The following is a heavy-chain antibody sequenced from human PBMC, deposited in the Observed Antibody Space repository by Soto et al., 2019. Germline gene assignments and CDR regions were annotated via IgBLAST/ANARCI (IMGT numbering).Heavy chain of an antibody. CDR3: ARDYPSAIFGVVIPPGTYGHDAFDI. D-gene: IGHD3-3*01. J-gene: IGHJ3*02. CDR2: IWYDGSNK. Sequence: QVQLVESGGGVVQPGRSLRLSCAASGFTFSSYGMHWVRQAPGKGLEWVAVIWYDGSNKYYADSVKGRFTISRDNSKNTLYLQMNSLRAEDTAVYYCARDYPSAIFGVVIPPGTYGHDAFDIWGQGTMVTVSS. V-gene: IGHV3-30*19. CDR1: GFTFSSYG.